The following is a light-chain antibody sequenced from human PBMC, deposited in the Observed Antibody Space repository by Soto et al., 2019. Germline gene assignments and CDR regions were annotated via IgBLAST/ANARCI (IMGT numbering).Light chain of an antibody. CDR2: GAS. CDR3: HQYGRSPIYT. V-gene: IGKV3-20*01. CDR1: QSVSGDY. J-gene: IGKJ3*01. Sequence: EIVLTQFPGTLSLAPGATATLSCRASQSVSGDYLAWFQQKPGQAPRPLIYGASSRAPGIPDRFSGSGSGTDFTLTISRLEPEDFAVYYCHQYGRSPIYTFGPGTKVDIK.